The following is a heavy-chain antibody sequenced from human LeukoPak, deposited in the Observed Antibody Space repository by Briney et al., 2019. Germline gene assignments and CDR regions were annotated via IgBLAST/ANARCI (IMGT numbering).Heavy chain of an antibody. D-gene: IGHD4-17*01. V-gene: IGHV3-23*01. CDR2: ISGISGST. CDR1: GFTFSTYA. Sequence: GGSLRLSCAASGFTFSTYAMNWVRQAPGTGLEWVSTISGISGSTYYADSVKGRFTISRDNSKNTLYLQMNSLRAEDTAVYYCAKSETIMTAVMTGWGQGTLVTVSS. J-gene: IGHJ4*02. CDR3: AKSETIMTAVMTG.